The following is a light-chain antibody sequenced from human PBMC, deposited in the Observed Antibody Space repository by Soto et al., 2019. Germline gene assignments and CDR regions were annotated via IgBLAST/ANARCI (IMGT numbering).Light chain of an antibody. CDR1: SSDVGGYNY. V-gene: IGLV2-14*01. Sequence: QSALTQPASVSGSPGQSITISCTGTSSDVGGYNYVSWYQQHPGKAPKLMIYDVSNRPSGVSNRFSGSKSGNTASLTISGLQAEDEADYYCSSYTTSSTLDRVVLGGGTKLTVL. CDR2: DVS. CDR3: SSYTTSSTLDRVV. J-gene: IGLJ2*01.